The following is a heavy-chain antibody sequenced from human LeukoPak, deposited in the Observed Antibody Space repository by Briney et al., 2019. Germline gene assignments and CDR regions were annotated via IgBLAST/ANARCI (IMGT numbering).Heavy chain of an antibody. CDR1: GFTFSTYG. CDR3: AKDPAHYEYDYDSSGYLYN. Sequence: GGSLRLSCAASGFTFSTYGMHWVRQAPGKGLEWVTFIRYDGSNKYYADSVKGRFIISRDNSKNTLYLQMNSLRAEDTAVYYCAKDPAHYEYDYDSSGYLYNWGQGTLVTVSS. J-gene: IGHJ4*02. V-gene: IGHV3-30*02. CDR2: IRYDGSNK. D-gene: IGHD3-22*01.